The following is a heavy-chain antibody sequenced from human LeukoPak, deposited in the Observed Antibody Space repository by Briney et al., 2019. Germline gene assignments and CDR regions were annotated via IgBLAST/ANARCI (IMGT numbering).Heavy chain of an antibody. CDR1: GVPISTYY. Sequence: SETLSLTCSVSGVPISTYYWSWLRQSPGKGLECIAYVYYNGDIMYNPSLKSRVTISLDTSKNQFSLSMTSVTAADTAVYFCATTWYYDSRGYLFDDWGHGTLVTVSS. D-gene: IGHD3-22*01. V-gene: IGHV4-59*01. CDR3: ATTWYYDSRGYLFDD. J-gene: IGHJ4*01. CDR2: VYYNGDI.